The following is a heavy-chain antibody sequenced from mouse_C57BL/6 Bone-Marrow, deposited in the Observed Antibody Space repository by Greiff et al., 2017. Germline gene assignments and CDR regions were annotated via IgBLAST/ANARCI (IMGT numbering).Heavy chain of an antibody. Sequence: VVEPGASVKISCKASGYAFSSSWMNWVKQRPGKGLEWIGRIYPGDGDTNYNGKFKGKATLTADKSSSTAYMQLSSLTSEDSAVYFCARDYGRGYWYFDVWGTGTTVTVSS. V-gene: IGHV1-82*01. CDR2: IYPGDGDT. CDR1: GYAFSSSW. CDR3: ARDYGRGYWYFDV. J-gene: IGHJ1*03. D-gene: IGHD1-1*01.